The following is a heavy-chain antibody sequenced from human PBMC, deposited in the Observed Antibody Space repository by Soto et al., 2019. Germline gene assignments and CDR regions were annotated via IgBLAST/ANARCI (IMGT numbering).Heavy chain of an antibody. D-gene: IGHD2-8*01. V-gene: IGHV1-3*04. J-gene: IGHJ6*03. CDR1: GYTLSSYA. Sequence: GFPVKGAWKGSGYTLSSYAMQWVRKDTGQRLEWMGWINTGNGHIIYSRKFQGRVTITWETSANTAYMELSSLRSEDTAVYYCARDGVLGAPDYNYYYMDVWGTGTSVTSP. CDR3: ARDGVLGAPDYNYYYMDV. CDR2: INTGNGHI.